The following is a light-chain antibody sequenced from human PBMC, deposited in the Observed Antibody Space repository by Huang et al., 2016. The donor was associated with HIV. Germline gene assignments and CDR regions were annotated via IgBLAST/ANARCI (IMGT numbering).Light chain of an antibody. CDR2: AAS. CDR3: QQSYSTSPWT. J-gene: IGKJ1*01. Sequence: DIQMTQSPSSLSASVGDRVTITCRASQSISRYLHWYQQKPGKAPNLLIYAASSLQSGVPSRFSGSGSGTDFTLTISSLQPEDFATYYCQQSYSTSPWTFGQGTKVEIK. V-gene: IGKV1-39*01. CDR1: QSISRY.